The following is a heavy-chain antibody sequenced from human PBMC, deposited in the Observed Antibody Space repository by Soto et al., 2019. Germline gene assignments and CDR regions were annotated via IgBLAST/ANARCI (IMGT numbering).Heavy chain of an antibody. V-gene: IGHV1-69*06. CDR3: AREQLPVAKSGSGALDI. CDR1: GGTFSTYP. CDR2: SIPISHAA. J-gene: IGHJ3*02. Sequence: QVQLVQSGAEVKKPGSSVRVSCKTSGGTFSTYPVSWVRQAPGQGLEWLGGSIPISHAANYAERFKGRVTITADKSTTTTYMERSRLKSEDTAVYYCAREQLPVAKSGSGALDIWGQGTMVTVSS. D-gene: IGHD2-2*01.